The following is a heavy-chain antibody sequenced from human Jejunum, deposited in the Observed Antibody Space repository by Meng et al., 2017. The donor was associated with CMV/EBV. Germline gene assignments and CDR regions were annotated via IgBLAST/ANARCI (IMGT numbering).Heavy chain of an antibody. CDR2: INGNGLNT. CDR1: GFSFSTYG. J-gene: IGHJ4*02. V-gene: IGHV3-23*01. CDR3: ATLGVTTLPSDY. D-gene: IGHD4-11*01. Sequence: EGQLLESGGGLVQPGGSLRLPCAASGFSFSTYGMNWVRQVPGKGLQWVSLINGNGLNTYYADSVKGRFTISRDNSKNTLYLQMSSLRAEDTAIYYCATLGVTTLPSDYWGQGTLVTVSS.